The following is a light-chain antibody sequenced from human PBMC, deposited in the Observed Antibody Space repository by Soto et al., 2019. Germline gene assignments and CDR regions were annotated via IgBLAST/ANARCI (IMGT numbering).Light chain of an antibody. J-gene: IGKJ2*01. CDR2: GAS. CDR1: QSVSSN. Sequence: EIVMTQSPATLSVSPGERATLSCRASQSVSSNLAWYQQKPGQAPSLLIYGASTRATGIPARFSGSGSGTEFTLTISSLQSEDFAVYYCQQYNNWPPKYTFGQWTKLEIK. V-gene: IGKV3-15*01. CDR3: QQYNNWPPKYT.